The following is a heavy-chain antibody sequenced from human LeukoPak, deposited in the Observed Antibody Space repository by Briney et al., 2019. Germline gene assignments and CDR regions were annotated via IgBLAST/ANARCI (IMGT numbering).Heavy chain of an antibody. J-gene: IGHJ4*02. CDR1: GGSISSGGYS. CDR2: IYHSGST. D-gene: IGHD3-9*01. CDR3: ASGAEWLGLAFDY. Sequence: SETLSLTCAVSGGSISSGGYSWSWIRQPPGKGLEWIGYIYHSGSTYYNPSLKSRVTIPVDRSKNQFSLKLSSVTAADTAVYYCASGAEWLGLAFDYWGQGTLVTVSS. V-gene: IGHV4-30-2*01.